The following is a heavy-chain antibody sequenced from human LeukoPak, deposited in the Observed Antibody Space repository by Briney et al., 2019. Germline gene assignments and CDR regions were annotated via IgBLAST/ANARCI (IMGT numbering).Heavy chain of an antibody. Sequence: ASVKVSCKASGYTFTSYAMHWVRQAPGQRLEWMGWINAGNGNTKYSQKFQGRVTITRDTSASTAYMELSSLRSEDTAVYYCARAHPYYYYSGMDVWGQGTTVTVSS. V-gene: IGHV1-3*01. J-gene: IGHJ6*02. CDR3: ARAHPYYYYSGMDV. CDR1: GYTFTSYA. CDR2: INAGNGNT.